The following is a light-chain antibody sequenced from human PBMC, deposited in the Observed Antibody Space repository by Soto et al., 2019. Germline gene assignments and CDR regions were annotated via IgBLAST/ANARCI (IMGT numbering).Light chain of an antibody. CDR2: EVS. CDR1: SSDIGSYNL. J-gene: IGLJ2*01. Sequence: QSVLTQAASVSGSPGQSITISCTGTSSDIGSYNLVSWYQQHPGKAPKLMISEVSKRPSGVSNRFSGSKSGNTASLTISGLKAEDEADYYCCSHAGSSTYVVFGGGTKLTVL. CDR3: CSHAGSSTYVV. V-gene: IGLV2-23*02.